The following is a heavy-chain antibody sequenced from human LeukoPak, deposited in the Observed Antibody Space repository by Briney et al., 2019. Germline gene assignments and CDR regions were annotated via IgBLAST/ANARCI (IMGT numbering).Heavy chain of an antibody. CDR3: ASPLRYSSSWYYFDY. D-gene: IGHD6-13*01. J-gene: IGHJ4*02. CDR2: LSFDGSVE. CDR1: GFIFSNYA. V-gene: IGHV3-30*03. Sequence: GKALRLSCAASGFIFSNYAMHWVRQAPGKGLEWVATLSFDGSVEYYADSVKGRFTISRDNSKNTLYLQMNSLRAEDTAVYYCASPLRYSSSWYYFDYWGQGTLVTVSS.